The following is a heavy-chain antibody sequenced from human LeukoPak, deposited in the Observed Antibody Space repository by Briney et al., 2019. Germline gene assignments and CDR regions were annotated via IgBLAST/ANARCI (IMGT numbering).Heavy chain of an antibody. Sequence: GGSLRLSCAASGFTSSSYWMHWVRQVPGKGLVWVSRISGDGTARNYADSVKGRFTISRDNSKNTLYLQMNSLRAEDTAVYYCAKDLGSGSPSAYWGQGTLVTVSS. J-gene: IGHJ4*02. D-gene: IGHD1-26*01. CDR1: GFTSSSYW. CDR3: AKDLGSGSPSAY. V-gene: IGHV3-74*01. CDR2: ISGDGTAR.